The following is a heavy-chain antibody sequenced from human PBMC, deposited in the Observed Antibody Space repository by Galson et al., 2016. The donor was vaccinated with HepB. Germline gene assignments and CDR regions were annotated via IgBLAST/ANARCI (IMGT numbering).Heavy chain of an antibody. CDR1: GASVSSAGHY. CDR3: ARDAGYSFGLGFFDN. D-gene: IGHD5-18*01. J-gene: IGHJ4*02. Sequence: TLSLTCTVSGASVSSAGHYWHRIRQRPGKGLEWIGYIYYVGSPYYSPSLKSRISMSLDMSKNQFSLSLRSVTAADTALYYCARDAGYSFGLGFFDNWGQGTLVTVSS. CDR2: IYYVGSP. V-gene: IGHV4-31*03.